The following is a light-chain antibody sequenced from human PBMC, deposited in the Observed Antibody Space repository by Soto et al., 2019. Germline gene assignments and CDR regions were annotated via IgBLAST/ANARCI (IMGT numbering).Light chain of an antibody. CDR2: DVS. V-gene: IGLV2-8*01. J-gene: IGLJ2*01. Sequence: QSALAQPPSASGSPGQSVTISCTGTSSDVGAYNYVSWYQQHRGKAPKLIIYDVSQRPSGIPDRFSGSKSGNTASLTVSGLQAEHEAVYYCNSFAGSAHVVFGGGTKLTVL. CDR3: NSFAGSAHVV. CDR1: SSDVGAYNY.